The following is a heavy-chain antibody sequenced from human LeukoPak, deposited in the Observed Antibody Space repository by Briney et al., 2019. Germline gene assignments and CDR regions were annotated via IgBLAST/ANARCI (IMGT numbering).Heavy chain of an antibody. CDR1: GGSISSGGYY. Sequence: PSETLSLTCTVSGGSISSGGYYWSWIRQHPGKGLEWIGYIYYSGSTYYNPSLKSRVTILVDTSKNQFSLKLSSVTAADTAVYYCARAPRPTYYDSSGSKYYFDYWGQGTLVTVSS. J-gene: IGHJ4*02. CDR3: ARAPRPTYYDSSGSKYYFDY. V-gene: IGHV4-31*03. D-gene: IGHD3-22*01. CDR2: IYYSGST.